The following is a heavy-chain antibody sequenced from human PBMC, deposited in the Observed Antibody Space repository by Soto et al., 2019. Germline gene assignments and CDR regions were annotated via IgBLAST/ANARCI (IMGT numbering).Heavy chain of an antibody. CDR3: AGVKVDTAMVDGGDYGMDV. V-gene: IGHV1-2*04. CDR1: GYTFTGYY. CDR2: INPNSGGT. D-gene: IGHD5-18*01. J-gene: IGHJ6*02. Sequence: QVQLVQSGAEVKKPGASVKVSCKASGYTFTGYYMHWVRQAPGQGLEWMGWINPNSGGTNYAQKFQGWLNMTRDTTISTAYMELGRLSSDDTAVYYCAGVKVDTAMVDGGDYGMDVWGRGTTVTFSS.